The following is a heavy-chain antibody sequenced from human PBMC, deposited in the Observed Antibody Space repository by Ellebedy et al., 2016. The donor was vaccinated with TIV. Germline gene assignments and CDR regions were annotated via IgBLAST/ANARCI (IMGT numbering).Heavy chain of an antibody. Sequence: GGSLRLSCAASGFIFSDYYMSRIRQAPGKGLEWVSYISNSGHTIYYADSVKGRFTISRDNAENSLYLQMNSLRPEDTAVYYCARDAGFIDQQHNWFDPWGQGTLVTVSS. V-gene: IGHV3-11*01. CDR3: ARDAGFIDQQHNWFDP. CDR1: GFIFSDYY. CDR2: ISNSGHTI. J-gene: IGHJ5*02. D-gene: IGHD6-13*01.